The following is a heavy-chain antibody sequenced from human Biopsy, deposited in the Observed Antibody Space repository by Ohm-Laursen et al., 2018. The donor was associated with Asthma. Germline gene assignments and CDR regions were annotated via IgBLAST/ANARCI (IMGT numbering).Heavy chain of an antibody. D-gene: IGHD6-13*01. Sequence: SLRLSCSASGFTFGDYWMSWARQAPGKGLEWVAVITFDGSTQHYGDSVEGRFTISRDSSKNMLFLQMNSLRAEDTAVYYCLRDTLGYYFDIWGQGTQVTVSS. CDR3: LRDTLGYYFDI. J-gene: IGHJ4*02. V-gene: IGHV3-30-3*01. CDR2: ITFDGSTQ. CDR1: GFTFGDYW.